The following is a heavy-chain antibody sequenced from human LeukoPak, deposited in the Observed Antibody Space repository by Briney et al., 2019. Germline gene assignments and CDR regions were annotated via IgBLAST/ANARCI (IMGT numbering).Heavy chain of an antibody. V-gene: IGHV1-24*01. J-gene: IGHJ4*02. CDR1: GYTLTELS. D-gene: IGHD6-13*01. CDR2: FDPEDGET. CDR3: ATSSIAAAASFDY. Sequence: ASVKVSCKVSGYTLTELSMHWVRQAPGKGLEWMGGFDPEDGETIYAQKFQGRVTMTEDTSTDTAYVELSSLRSEDTAVYYCATSSIAAAASFDYWGQGTLVTVSS.